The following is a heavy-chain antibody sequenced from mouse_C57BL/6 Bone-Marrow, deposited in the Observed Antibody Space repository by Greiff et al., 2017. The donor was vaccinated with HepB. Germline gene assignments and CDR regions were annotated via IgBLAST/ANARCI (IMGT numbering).Heavy chain of an antibody. CDR3: TDGYYRAY. J-gene: IGHJ3*01. D-gene: IGHD2-3*01. V-gene: IGHV14-4*01. Sequence: EVQLVESGAELVRPGASVKLSCTASGFTIKDDYMHWVKQRPEQGLEWIGWINPENGDTRYDPKFQGKATITADPSSNTAYLQLSSLTSEDAAVYYCTDGYYRAYGGQGTLVTVSA. CDR2: INPENGDT. CDR1: GFTIKDDY.